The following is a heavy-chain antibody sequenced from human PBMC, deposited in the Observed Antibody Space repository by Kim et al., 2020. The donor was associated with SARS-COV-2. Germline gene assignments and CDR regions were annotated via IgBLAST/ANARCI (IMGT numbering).Heavy chain of an antibody. CDR3: ARLSIGSSGWYLMNY. V-gene: IGHV4-61*01. Sequence: SETLSLTCTVSGGSVSSGSYYWSWIRQPPGKGLEWIGYIYYSGSTNYNPSLKSRVTISVDTSKNQFSLKLSSVTAADTAVYYCARLSIGSSGWYLMNYWG. D-gene: IGHD6-19*01. CDR2: IYYSGST. CDR1: GGSVSSGSYY. J-gene: IGHJ4*01.